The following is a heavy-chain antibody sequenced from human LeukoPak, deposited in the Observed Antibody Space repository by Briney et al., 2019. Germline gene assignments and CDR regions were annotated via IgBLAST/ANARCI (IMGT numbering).Heavy chain of an antibody. V-gene: IGHV4-59*01. D-gene: IGHD6-6*01. J-gene: IGHJ4*02. Sequence: SSETLSLTCTVSGGSISSYYWSWIRQPPGKGLEWIGYIYYSGSTNYNPSLKSRVTISVDTSKNQFSLKLSSVTAADTAVYYCARVGSSSSRGNYFGYWGQGTLVTVSS. CDR3: ARVGSSSSRGNYFGY. CDR1: GGSISSYY. CDR2: IYYSGST.